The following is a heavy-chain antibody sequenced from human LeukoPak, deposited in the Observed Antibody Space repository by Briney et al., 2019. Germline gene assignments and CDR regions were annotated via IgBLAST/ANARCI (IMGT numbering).Heavy chain of an antibody. V-gene: IGHV4-34*01. CDR2: INHSGST. CDR3: ARGRRRITMVRGVMKYFDY. CDR1: GGSFSGYY. D-gene: IGHD3-10*01. J-gene: IGHJ4*02. Sequence: SETLSLTCAVYGGSFSGYYWSWIRQPPGKGLEWIGEINHSGSTNYNPSLKSRVTISVDTSKNQFSLKLSSVTAADTAVYYCARGRRRITMVRGVMKYFDYWGQGTLVTVSS.